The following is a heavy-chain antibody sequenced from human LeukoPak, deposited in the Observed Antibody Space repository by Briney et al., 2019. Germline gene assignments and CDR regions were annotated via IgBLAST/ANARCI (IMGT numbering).Heavy chain of an antibody. CDR2: VDPDGGQR. Sequence: ASVKVSCKISGYTLNDISVHWVLQPPGKGLEWMGGVDPDGGQRVYAQRFQGRVTMTEDTSTNTAYMELSRLRSEDTAVYFCAAVSGHYTLLDAWGQGALVTVST. J-gene: IGHJ5*02. CDR3: AAVSGHYTLLDA. V-gene: IGHV1-24*01. D-gene: IGHD4-11*01. CDR1: GYTLNDIS.